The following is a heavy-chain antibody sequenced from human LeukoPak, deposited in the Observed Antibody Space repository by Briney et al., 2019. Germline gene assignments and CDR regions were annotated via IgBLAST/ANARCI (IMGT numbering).Heavy chain of an antibody. D-gene: IGHD5-24*01. CDR3: ARDAQSYFDY. CDR2: IKQEGSEK. Sequence: PGGSLRLSCAASGFTFDIHGMTWVRQAPGKGLEWVANIKQEGSEKYYVDSVKGRFTISRDNAKNSLYLQMNSLRAEDTAVYYCARDAQSYFDYWGQGTLVTVSS. V-gene: IGHV3-7*01. J-gene: IGHJ4*02. CDR1: GFTFDIHG.